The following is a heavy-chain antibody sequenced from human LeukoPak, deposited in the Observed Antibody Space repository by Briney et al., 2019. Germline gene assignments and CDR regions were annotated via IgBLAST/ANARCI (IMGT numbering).Heavy chain of an antibody. CDR3: AKDRGDYDILTGGFDY. CDR2: ISWNSGSI. D-gene: IGHD3-9*01. J-gene: IGHJ4*02. V-gene: IGHV3-9*01. CDR1: GFTFSSYD. Sequence: HPGGSLRLSCAASGFTFSSYDMHWVRHAPGKGLEWVSGISWNSGSIGYADSVKGRFTISRDNAKNSLYLQMNSLRAEDTALYYCAKDRGDYDILTGGFDYWGQGTLVTVSS.